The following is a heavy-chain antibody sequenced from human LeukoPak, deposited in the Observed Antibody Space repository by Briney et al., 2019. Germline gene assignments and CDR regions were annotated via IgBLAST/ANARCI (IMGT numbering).Heavy chain of an antibody. Sequence: GGSLRLSCAASGFTFSSYEMNWVRQAPGTGLEWVSYISSSGSTIYYADSVKGRFTISRDNAKNSLYLQMNSLRAEDTAVYYCARDSSGYYHFDYWGQGTLVTVSS. J-gene: IGHJ4*02. CDR1: GFTFSSYE. CDR3: ARDSSGYYHFDY. D-gene: IGHD3-22*01. V-gene: IGHV3-48*03. CDR2: ISSSGSTI.